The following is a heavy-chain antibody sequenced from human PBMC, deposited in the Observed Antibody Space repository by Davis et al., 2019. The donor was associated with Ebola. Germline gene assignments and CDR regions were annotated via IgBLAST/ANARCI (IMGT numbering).Heavy chain of an antibody. CDR2: VSGNNGKT. J-gene: IGHJ3*02. CDR3: AREIGVAVPGVMKDAFDI. D-gene: IGHD2-2*01. V-gene: IGHV1-18*01. CDR1: GYSFTHYS. Sequence: ASVKVSCKASGYSFTHYSFSWVRQAPGQCLEWMGWVSGNNGKTDYAQKFQGRVTMTTDTSTRTAYMELRSLTSDDTAVYYCAREIGVAVPGVMKDAFDIWGQGTVVTVSS.